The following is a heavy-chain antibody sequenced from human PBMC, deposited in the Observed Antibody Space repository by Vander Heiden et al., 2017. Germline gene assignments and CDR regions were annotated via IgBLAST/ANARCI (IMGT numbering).Heavy chain of an antibody. Sequence: QLQLQETGPGLVKPSETLSLTCTVTGGSIRSSSYYWGRTRQPPGEGLEWIGSIYYSGSTYYNPSLKSRVTISVDTSKNQFSLKLSSVTAADTAVYYCARHGCSGGSCYPIDYWGQGTLVTVSS. J-gene: IGHJ4*02. V-gene: IGHV4-39*01. CDR1: GGSIRSSSYY. D-gene: IGHD2-15*01. CDR2: IYYSGST. CDR3: ARHGCSGGSCYPIDY.